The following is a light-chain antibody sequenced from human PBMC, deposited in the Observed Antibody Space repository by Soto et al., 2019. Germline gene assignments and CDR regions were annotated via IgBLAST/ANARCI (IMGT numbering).Light chain of an antibody. J-gene: IGKJ2*01. V-gene: IGKV3-15*01. Sequence: EIVLTHSPATLSVSPGERATLSCRASQSVGSNLAWYQQRPGQPPRLLIYDASTSATDIPARFSGGESGTEFTLTISSLQSEDFAVYYCQQYNNWPYNFGQGTKLQIK. CDR3: QQYNNWPYN. CDR1: QSVGSN. CDR2: DAS.